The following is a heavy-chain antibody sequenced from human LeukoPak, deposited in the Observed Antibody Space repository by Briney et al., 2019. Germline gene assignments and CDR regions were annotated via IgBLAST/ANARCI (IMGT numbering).Heavy chain of an antibody. CDR1: GGSFSGYY. D-gene: IGHD5-18*01. CDR2: INHSGST. J-gene: IGHJ2*01. V-gene: IGHV4-34*01. CDR3: ASARIQLWLLGWYFDL. Sequence: PSETLSLTCAVYGGSFSGYYWSWIRQPPGKGLEWIGEINHSGSTNYNPSLKSRVTISVDTSKNQFSLKLSSVTAADTAVYYCASARIQLWLLGWYFDLWGRGTLVTVSS.